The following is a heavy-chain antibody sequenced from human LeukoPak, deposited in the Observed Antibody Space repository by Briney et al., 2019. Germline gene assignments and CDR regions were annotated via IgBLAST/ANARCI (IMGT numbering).Heavy chain of an antibody. CDR3: ARQDYKYNWFDP. D-gene: IGHD4-11*01. CDR2: INHSGST. Sequence: SETLSLTCAVYGGSFSGYYWSWIRQPPGKGLEWIGEINHSGSTNYNPSLKSRVTISADTSKNQFSLKLSSVTAADTAVYYCARQDYKYNWFDPWGQGTLVTVSS. J-gene: IGHJ5*02. CDR1: GGSFSGYY. V-gene: IGHV4-34*01.